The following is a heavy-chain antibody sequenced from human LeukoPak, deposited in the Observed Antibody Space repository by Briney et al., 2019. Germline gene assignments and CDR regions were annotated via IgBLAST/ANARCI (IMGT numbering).Heavy chain of an antibody. Sequence: GGSLRLSCAASGFTFSNYSMNWVRQAPGKGLEWVSFISSSSNTIYYTDSVKGRFTISRDNAKNSLYLQMNSLRAEDTAVYYCAKIAVAGKSHLDYWGQGTLVTVSS. CDR2: ISSSSNTI. CDR3: AKIAVAGKSHLDY. CDR1: GFTFSNYS. J-gene: IGHJ4*02. D-gene: IGHD6-19*01. V-gene: IGHV3-48*01.